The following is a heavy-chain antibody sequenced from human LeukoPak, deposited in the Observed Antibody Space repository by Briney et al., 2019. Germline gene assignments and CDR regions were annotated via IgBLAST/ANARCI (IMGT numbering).Heavy chain of an antibody. D-gene: IGHD3-22*01. CDR3: ARDPEITMIVASLDWYFDL. Sequence: PGGSLRLSSAASGFTFSSYGMHWVRQAPGKGLEWVAVIWYDGSNKYYADSVKGRFTISRDNSKNTLYLQMNSLRAEDTAVYYCARDPEITMIVASLDWYFDLWGRGTLVTVSS. J-gene: IGHJ2*01. V-gene: IGHV3-33*01. CDR2: IWYDGSNK. CDR1: GFTFSSYG.